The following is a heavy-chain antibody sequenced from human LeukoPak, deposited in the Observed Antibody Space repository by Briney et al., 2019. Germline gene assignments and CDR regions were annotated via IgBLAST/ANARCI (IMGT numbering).Heavy chain of an antibody. Sequence: PSETLSLTCAVYGGSFSGYYWSWIRQPPGKGLEWIGEINHSGSTNYNPSLKSRVTISVDTSKNQFSLKLSSVTAADTAVYYCARVPRWGSSIGYFDYWGQGTLVTVSS. CDR3: ARVPRWGSSIGYFDY. J-gene: IGHJ4*02. CDR2: INHSGST. V-gene: IGHV4-34*01. D-gene: IGHD6-6*01. CDR1: GGSFSGYY.